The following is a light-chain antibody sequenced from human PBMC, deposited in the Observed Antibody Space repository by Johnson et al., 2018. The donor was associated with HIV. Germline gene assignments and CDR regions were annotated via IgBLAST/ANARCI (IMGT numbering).Light chain of an antibody. CDR1: SSNIGNNY. V-gene: IGLV1-51*01. Sequence: QSVLTQPHSVSAAPGQKVTISCSGSSSNIGNNYVSWYQQVPGTAPKLLIYDNNKRPSGIPDRFSGSKSGTSATLGITGLQTWDEADYYCETWDNSLNVGHSFGTCTKVIVL. J-gene: IGLJ1*01. CDR2: DNN. CDR3: ETWDNSLNVGHS.